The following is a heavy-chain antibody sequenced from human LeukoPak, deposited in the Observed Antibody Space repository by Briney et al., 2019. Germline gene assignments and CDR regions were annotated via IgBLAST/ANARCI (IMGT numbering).Heavy chain of an antibody. CDR3: ATWSGLSSTNWYGPFDY. V-gene: IGHV3-30*02. CDR2: IRSDGSNK. Sequence: GGSLRLSCAASGFTFSTYGMHWVRQAPGEGLEWVTFIRSDGSNKYYADSVKGRFTISRDNSKNTLYLQMNSLRAEDTAVYYCATWSGLSSTNWYGPFDYWGQGTLVTVSS. D-gene: IGHD6-13*01. J-gene: IGHJ4*02. CDR1: GFTFSTYG.